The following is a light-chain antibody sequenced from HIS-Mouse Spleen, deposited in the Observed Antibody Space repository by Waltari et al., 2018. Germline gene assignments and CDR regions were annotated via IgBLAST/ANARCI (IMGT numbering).Light chain of an antibody. CDR3: QQRSNWPLT. CDR1: QRVSSY. V-gene: IGKV3-11*01. Sequence: LLTQSPATLSLSPVERATLSCTASQRVSSYLAWYQQKPGQAPRLLIYDASNRATGIPARFSGSGSETAFTHTISSLEPEDFAVYYCQQRSNWPLTFGGGTKVEIK. J-gene: IGKJ4*01. CDR2: DAS.